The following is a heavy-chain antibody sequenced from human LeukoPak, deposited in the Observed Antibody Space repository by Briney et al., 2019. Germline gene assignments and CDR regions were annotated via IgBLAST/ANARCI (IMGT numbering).Heavy chain of an antibody. V-gene: IGHV4-59*01. CDR2: IYYTGST. Sequence: SETLSLTCTISGGSISSYYWSWIRQPPGKGLEWIGYIYYTGSTNYNPSLKSRVTISVDTSKNQFPPKLSSVTAADTAVYYCARQQLSQLYYFDNWGQGTLVTVSS. CDR1: GGSISSYY. D-gene: IGHD6-13*01. CDR3: ARQQLSQLYYFDN. J-gene: IGHJ4*02.